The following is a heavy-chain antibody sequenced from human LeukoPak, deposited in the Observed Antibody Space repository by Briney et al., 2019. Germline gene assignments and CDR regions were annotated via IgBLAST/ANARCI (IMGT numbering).Heavy chain of an antibody. Sequence: SETLSLTCTVSGGSISSYYWSWIRQPPGKGLEWIGYISYSGNTNYNPSLKSRVTISVDTSKNQFSLKLSSVTAADTAVYYCARYNGGGSGDYYYYGMDVWGQGTTVTVSS. CDR3: ARYNGGGSGDYYYYGMDV. D-gene: IGHD2-15*01. V-gene: IGHV4-59*01. CDR1: GGSISSYY. J-gene: IGHJ6*02. CDR2: ISYSGNT.